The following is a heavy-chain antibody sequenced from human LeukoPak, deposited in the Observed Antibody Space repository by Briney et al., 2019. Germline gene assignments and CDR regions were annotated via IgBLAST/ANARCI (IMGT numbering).Heavy chain of an antibody. D-gene: IGHD3-16*02. Sequence: SETLSLTCTVSGGSISSGGYYWSWIRQHPGKGLEWIGYIYYSGSTYYNPSLKSRVTISVDTSKNQFSLKLSSVTAADTAVYYCAREAHYDYVWGSYRYSYFDYWGQGTLVTVSS. CDR1: GGSISSGGYY. J-gene: IGHJ4*02. V-gene: IGHV4-31*03. CDR3: AREAHYDYVWGSYRYSYFDY. CDR2: IYYSGST.